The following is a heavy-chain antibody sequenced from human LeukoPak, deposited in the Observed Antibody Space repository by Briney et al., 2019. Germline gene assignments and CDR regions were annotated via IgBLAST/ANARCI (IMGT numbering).Heavy chain of an antibody. CDR2: ISDNSRYI. Sequence: PGGSLRLSCAASGFTFSTYNMNWVRQAPGKGLEWVSSISDNSRYIYYADSVKGRFTISRDNAKNSLYLQMNSLRAEDTAVYYCAELGITMIGGVWGKGTTVTISS. J-gene: IGHJ6*04. CDR3: AELGITMIGGV. CDR1: GFTFSTYN. D-gene: IGHD3-10*02. V-gene: IGHV3-21*01.